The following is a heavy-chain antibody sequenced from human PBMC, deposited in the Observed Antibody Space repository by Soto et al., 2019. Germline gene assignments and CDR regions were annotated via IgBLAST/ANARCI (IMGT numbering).Heavy chain of an antibody. CDR2: VSFDGKVT. CDR1: GFPLNSLS. D-gene: IGHD2-21*02. Sequence: GGSLSLSCTGSGFPLNSLSLHWVRQVPDKGLEWVAVVSFDGKVTYYADSVKGRFTVSRDNSKNTIYLQANSLRAEDTAVYYCAREPYGDSPYFDYWGQET. CDR3: AREPYGDSPYFDY. V-gene: IGHV3-30*04. J-gene: IGHJ4*02.